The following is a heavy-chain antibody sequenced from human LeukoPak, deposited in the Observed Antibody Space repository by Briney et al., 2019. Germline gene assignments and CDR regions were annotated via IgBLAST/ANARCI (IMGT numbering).Heavy chain of an antibody. J-gene: IGHJ5*02. CDR3: ARASQQAAAGVIWFDP. D-gene: IGHD6-13*01. CDR2: IIPIFGTA. CDR1: GGTFSSYA. V-gene: IGHV1-69*01. Sequence: SVKVSCKASGGTFSSYAISWVRQAPGQGLEWMGGIIPIFGTANYAQKFQGRVTISADESTSTAYMELSSLRSEDTAVYYCARASQQAAAGVIWFDPWGQGTLVTVSS.